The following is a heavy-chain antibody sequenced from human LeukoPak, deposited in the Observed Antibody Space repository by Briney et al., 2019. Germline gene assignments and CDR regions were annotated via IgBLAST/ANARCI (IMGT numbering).Heavy chain of an antibody. CDR1: GGSISSYY. J-gene: IGHJ4*02. CDR3: ARERWLQDLFDY. D-gene: IGHD5-24*01. V-gene: IGHV4-39*07. CDR2: IYYSGST. Sequence: SQTLSLTCTVSGGSISSYYWGWIRQPPGKGLEWIGSIYYSGSTYYNPSLKSRVTISVDTSKNQFSLKLSSVTAADTAVYYCARERWLQDLFDYWGQGILVTVSS.